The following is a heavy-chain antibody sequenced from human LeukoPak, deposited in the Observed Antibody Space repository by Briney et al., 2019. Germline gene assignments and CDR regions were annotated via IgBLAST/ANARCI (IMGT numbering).Heavy chain of an antibody. CDR1: GFTFSGYS. V-gene: IGHV3-48*01. CDR2: ISSSSSPI. Sequence: PGGSLRLSCAASGFTFSGYSMNWVRQAPGKGLEWVSYISSSSSPIYYADSVKGRFTISRDNSKNTLYLQMNSLRAEDTAVYYCAKDGAVAGTIDFDYWGQGTLVTVSS. J-gene: IGHJ4*02. CDR3: AKDGAVAGTIDFDY. D-gene: IGHD6-19*01.